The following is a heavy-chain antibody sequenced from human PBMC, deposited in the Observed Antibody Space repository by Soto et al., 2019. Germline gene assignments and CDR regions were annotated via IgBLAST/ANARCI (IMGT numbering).Heavy chain of an antibody. D-gene: IGHD3-10*01. CDR1: GFTFSSYS. CDR3: ARDTYYYGSGSYGP. Sequence: EVQLVESGGGLVKPGGSLRLSCAASGFTFSSYSMNWVRQAPGKGLEWVSSISSSSSYIYYADSVKGRFPISRDNAKNALYLQINSLRAEDTAVYYCARDTYYYGSGSYGPWGQGTLVTVSS. J-gene: IGHJ5*02. V-gene: IGHV3-21*01. CDR2: ISSSSSYI.